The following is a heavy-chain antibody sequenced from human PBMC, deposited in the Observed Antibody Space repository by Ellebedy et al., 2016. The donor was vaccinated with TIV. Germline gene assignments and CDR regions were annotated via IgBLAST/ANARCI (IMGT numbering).Heavy chain of an antibody. V-gene: IGHV3-7*01. CDR3: VREDNTVVRGFNVRGNDF. CDR1: GFTFSSNW. CDR2: IKHDGTEK. J-gene: IGHJ4*02. D-gene: IGHD3-10*01. Sequence: GESLKISCAASGFTFSSNWMSWVRQAPGKGLEWVANIKHDGTEKYYVDSVKGRSTISRDNAKNSLYLQMNSLRAEDTAVYYCVREDNTVVRGFNVRGNDFWGQGTLVTVSS.